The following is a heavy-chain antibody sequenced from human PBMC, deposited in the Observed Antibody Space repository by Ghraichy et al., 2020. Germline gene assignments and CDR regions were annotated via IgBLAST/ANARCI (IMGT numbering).Heavy chain of an antibody. CDR1: GGSFSGYY. J-gene: IGHJ2*01. D-gene: IGHD6-6*01. CDR2: INHSGST. V-gene: IGHV4-34*01. Sequence: SQTLSLTCAVYGGSFSGYYWSWIRQPPGKGLEWIGEINHSGSTNYNPSLKSRVTISVDTSKNQFSLKLSSVTAADTAVYYCARTAWQLWGSFGTRYSWYFDLWGRGTLVTVSS. CDR3: ARTAWQLWGSFGTRYSWYFDL.